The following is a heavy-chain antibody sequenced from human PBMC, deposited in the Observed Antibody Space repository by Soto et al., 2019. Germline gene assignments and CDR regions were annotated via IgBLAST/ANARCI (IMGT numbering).Heavy chain of an antibody. V-gene: IGHV4-30-2*01. J-gene: IGHJ5*02. Sequence: QLPLQESGSGLVKPSQTLSLTCAVSGGSISSGGYSWSWIRQPPGKGLEWIGYIYHSGSTYYNPSLKSRVTISVDRSKNQFSLKLTSVTAADTAVYYCARVPSPWGQGTLVTVSS. CDR3: ARVPSP. CDR1: GGSISSGGYS. CDR2: IYHSGST.